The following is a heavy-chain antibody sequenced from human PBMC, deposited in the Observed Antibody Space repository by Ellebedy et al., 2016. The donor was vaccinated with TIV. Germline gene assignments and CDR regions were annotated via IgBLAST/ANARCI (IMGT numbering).Heavy chain of an antibody. Sequence: ASVKVSCXASGGTFISHAISWVRQAPGQGLEWMGGIIPIFGTANHAQKFQGRVTITADESTSTAYMELSSLRSDDTAVYYCARGLIGSGYGMDVWGQGTTVTVSS. D-gene: IGHD6-19*01. CDR2: IIPIFGTA. J-gene: IGHJ6*02. CDR3: ARGLIGSGYGMDV. V-gene: IGHV1-69*13. CDR1: GGTFISHA.